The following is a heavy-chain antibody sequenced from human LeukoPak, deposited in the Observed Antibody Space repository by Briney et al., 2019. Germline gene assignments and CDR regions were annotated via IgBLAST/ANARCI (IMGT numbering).Heavy chain of an antibody. V-gene: IGHV5-51*01. Sequence: GEALKISCKGSGYSFTSYWIGWVRQIPGKGLEWMGIIHPGDSDTRYIPSLQGQVTISPDKSISTAYLQGSSLKAWDTAMYCCARNIEGAGANWFDPWGQGTLVTVSS. D-gene: IGHD6-13*01. J-gene: IGHJ5*02. CDR1: GYSFTSYW. CDR2: IHPGDSDT. CDR3: ARNIEGAGANWFDP.